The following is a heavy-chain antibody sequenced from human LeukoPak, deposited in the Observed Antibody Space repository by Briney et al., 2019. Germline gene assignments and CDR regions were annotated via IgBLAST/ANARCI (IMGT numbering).Heavy chain of an antibody. CDR3: ARQGLGSSFDY. Sequence: GESLKISCEGSGYSFTSYWVGWVRQMPGKGLEWVGIIYPGDSDTRYSPSFQGQVTISADKSTNTAYLQWSSLKASDTAMYYCARQGLGSSFDYWGQGTLVTVSS. CDR2: IYPGDSDT. V-gene: IGHV5-51*01. D-gene: IGHD3-16*01. J-gene: IGHJ4*02. CDR1: GYSFTSYW.